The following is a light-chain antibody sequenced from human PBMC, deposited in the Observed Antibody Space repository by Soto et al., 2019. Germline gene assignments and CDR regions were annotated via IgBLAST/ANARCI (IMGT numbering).Light chain of an antibody. CDR3: CSYARGNTFV. V-gene: IGLV2-23*02. Sequence: QPVLTQPASVSGSPGQSITISCTGTSSDVGDYNLVSWYQQHPDKAPKVMIHEVSKRPSGVSGRFSGSKSGNTASLTISGLQAEDEADYYCCSYARGNTFVFGTGTKLTVL. CDR2: EVS. J-gene: IGLJ1*01. CDR1: SSDVGDYNL.